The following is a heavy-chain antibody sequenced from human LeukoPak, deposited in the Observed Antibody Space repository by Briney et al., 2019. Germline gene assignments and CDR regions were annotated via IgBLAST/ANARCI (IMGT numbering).Heavy chain of an antibody. CDR1: GFTYSSYT. V-gene: IGHV3-48*02. D-gene: IGHD2/OR15-2a*01. CDR2: IISSTSSI. CDR3: VRDHLWAFDI. J-gene: IGHJ3*02. Sequence: PGGSLRLSCAASGFTYSSYTMNWVRQAPGKGLEWVTYIISSTSSITYADSVKGRFTISRDNAKNSLYLQMNSLRDEDSAVYYCVRDHLWAFDIWGQGTMVTVSS.